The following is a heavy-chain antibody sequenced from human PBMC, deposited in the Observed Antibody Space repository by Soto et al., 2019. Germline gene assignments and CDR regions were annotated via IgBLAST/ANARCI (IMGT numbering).Heavy chain of an antibody. V-gene: IGHV3-33*01. CDR3: ARDRTSSSSYFDY. CDR1: GFTFSSYG. CDR2: IWYDGSNK. Sequence: QVQLVESGGGVVQPGRSLRLSCAASGFTFSSYGMHWVRQAPGKGLEWVAVIWYDGSNKFYTDSVKGRFSISRDNSKNTLSLQMNSLRADDTAVYYCARDRTSSSSYFDYWGQGNLVTVSS. J-gene: IGHJ4*02. D-gene: IGHD6-13*01.